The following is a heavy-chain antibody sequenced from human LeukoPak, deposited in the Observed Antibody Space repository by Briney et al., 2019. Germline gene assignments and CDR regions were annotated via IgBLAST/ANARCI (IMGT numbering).Heavy chain of an antibody. CDR1: GYTLTELS. CDR3: ARGPGSGVVPAAILYYFDY. D-gene: IGHD2-2*01. J-gene: IGHJ4*02. V-gene: IGHV1-24*01. Sequence: GASVKVSCKVSGYTLTELSMHWVRQAPGKGLERMGGFDPEDGETIYAQKFQGSVTMTEDTSTDTAYMELSSLRSEDTAVYYCARGPGSGVVPAAILYYFDYWGQGTLVTVSS. CDR2: FDPEDGET.